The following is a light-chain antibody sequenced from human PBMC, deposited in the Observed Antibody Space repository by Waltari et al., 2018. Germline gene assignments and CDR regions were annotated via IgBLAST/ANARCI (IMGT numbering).Light chain of an antibody. V-gene: IGKV3-20*01. Sequence: IVLTQSRGTLSLSPGESATLSCRASQSISSFLVWYQQKPGQAPRLLIYGASTRATGIPDRFSGSGSGTDFSLTISRLEPEDFAVYYCQHYVRLPVTFGQGTKVEIK. CDR3: QHYVRLPVT. CDR1: QSISSF. CDR2: GAS. J-gene: IGKJ1*01.